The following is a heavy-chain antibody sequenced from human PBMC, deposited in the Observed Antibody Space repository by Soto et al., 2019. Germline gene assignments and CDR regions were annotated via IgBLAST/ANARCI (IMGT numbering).Heavy chain of an antibody. V-gene: IGHV3-23*01. D-gene: IGHD3-22*01. CDR1: GFTFSSYA. J-gene: IGHJ4*02. CDR3: AKGSTVGSYYGGSGFDY. CDR2: ISGSGGGT. Sequence: GGSLRLSCAASGFTFSSYARNWGRQAPGKGLEWVSVISGSGGGTYYADSVKGRFTISRDNSKNTLDLQMNSLRAEDTAVYYCAKGSTVGSYYGGSGFDYWGQGTLVTVSS.